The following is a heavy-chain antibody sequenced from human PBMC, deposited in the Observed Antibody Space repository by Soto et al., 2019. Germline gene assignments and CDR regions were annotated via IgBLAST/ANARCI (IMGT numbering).Heavy chain of an antibody. CDR2: INAGNGNT. CDR3: ARGEFLSYDDY. Sequence: GASVKVSCKASGYTFTSYTMHWVRQAPGQRLEWMGWINAGNGNTKYSQKFQGRVTITRDTSASTAYMELSSLRSEDTAVYYCARGEFLSYDDYWGQGTLVTVSS. V-gene: IGHV1-3*01. J-gene: IGHJ4*02. D-gene: IGHD3-16*01. CDR1: GYTFTSYT.